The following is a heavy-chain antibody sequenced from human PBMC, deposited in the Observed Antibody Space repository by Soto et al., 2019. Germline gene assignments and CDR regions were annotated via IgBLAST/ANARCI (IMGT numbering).Heavy chain of an antibody. J-gene: IGHJ6*02. D-gene: IGHD3-9*01. CDR1: GGSISSSNW. V-gene: IGHV4-4*02. CDR3: ARGRYYYILTGYTTGPYGMDV. CDR2: IYHSGST. Sequence: SETLSLTCAVSGGSISSSNWWSWVRQPPGKGLEWIGEIYHSGSTNYNPSLKSRVTISVDKSKNQFSLKLSSVTAADTAVYYCARGRYYYILTGYTTGPYGMDVWGQGTTVTVSS.